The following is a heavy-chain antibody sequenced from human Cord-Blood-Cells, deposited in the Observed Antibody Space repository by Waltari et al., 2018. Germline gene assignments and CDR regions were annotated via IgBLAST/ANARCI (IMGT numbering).Heavy chain of an antibody. Sequence: QVQLVQSGAEVKTPGSSVKVSCKASGGTFSSSAISWVRQAPGQGLEWMGRIIPILGIANYAQKFQGRVTITADKSTSTAYMELSSLRSEDTAVYYCAILWFGEFDYWGQGTLVTVSS. V-gene: IGHV1-69*09. J-gene: IGHJ4*02. CDR1: GGTFSSSA. CDR3: AILWFGEFDY. D-gene: IGHD3-10*01. CDR2: IIPILGIA.